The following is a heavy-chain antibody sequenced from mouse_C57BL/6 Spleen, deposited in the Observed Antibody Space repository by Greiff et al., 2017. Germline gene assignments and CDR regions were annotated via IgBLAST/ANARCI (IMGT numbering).Heavy chain of an antibody. Sequence: EVHLVESGGGLVKPGGSLKLSCAASGFTFSDYGMHWVRQAPEKGLEWVAYISSGSSTIYYADTVKGRFTISRDNAKNTLFLQMTSLRSEDTAMYYCARNYYGSSRDWYFDVGGTGTTVTVSS. J-gene: IGHJ1*03. CDR1: GFTFSDYG. CDR3: ARNYYGSSRDWYFDV. V-gene: IGHV5-17*01. CDR2: ISSGSSTI. D-gene: IGHD1-1*01.